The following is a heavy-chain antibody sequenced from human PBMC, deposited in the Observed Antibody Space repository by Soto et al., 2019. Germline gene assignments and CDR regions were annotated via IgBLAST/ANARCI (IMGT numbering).Heavy chain of an antibody. CDR3: ARSFGAEQQLVPFGY. V-gene: IGHV1-46*01. D-gene: IGHD6-13*01. CDR2: INPSGGST. CDR1: GYTFTSYY. J-gene: IGHJ4*02. Sequence: GASVKVSRKASGYTFTSYYMHWVRQAPGQGLEWMGIINPSGGSTSYAQKFQGRVTMTRDTSTSTVYMELSSLRSEDTAVYYCARSFGAEQQLVPFGYWGQGTLVTVSS.